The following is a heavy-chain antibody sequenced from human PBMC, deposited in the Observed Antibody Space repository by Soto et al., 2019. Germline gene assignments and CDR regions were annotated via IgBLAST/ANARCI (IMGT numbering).Heavy chain of an antibody. D-gene: IGHD4-17*01. J-gene: IGHJ4*02. Sequence: SETLSLTCTVSGGSISGYYWSWIRQPPGKGLEWIGSIYYSGSTYYNPSLKSRVTISVDTSKNQFSLKLSSVTAADTAVYYCARSMTTVVTLDYWGQGTLVTVSS. CDR1: GGSISGYY. CDR3: ARSMTTVVTLDY. V-gene: IGHV4-59*05. CDR2: IYYSGST.